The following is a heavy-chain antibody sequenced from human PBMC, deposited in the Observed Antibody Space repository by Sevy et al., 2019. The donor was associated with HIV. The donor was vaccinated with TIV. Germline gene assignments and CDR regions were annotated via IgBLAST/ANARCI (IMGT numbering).Heavy chain of an antibody. CDR2: IYHSGST. D-gene: IGHD1-26*01. CDR3: ARSYSGSYRGDDAFDI. Sequence: SETLSLTCAVSGYSISSGYYWGWIRQPPGKGLEWIGSIYHSGSTDYNPSLKSRVTISVDTSKNQFSLKMSSVTAADTAVYYCARSYSGSYRGDDAFDIWGQGTMVTVSS. J-gene: IGHJ3*02. V-gene: IGHV4-38-2*01. CDR1: GYSISSGYY.